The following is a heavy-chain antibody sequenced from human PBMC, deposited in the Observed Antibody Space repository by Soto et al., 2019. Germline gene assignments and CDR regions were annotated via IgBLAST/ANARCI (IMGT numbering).Heavy chain of an antibody. V-gene: IGHV1-69*13. Sequence: SVKVSCKASGGTFSSYAISWVRQAPGQGLEWMGGIIPIFGTANYAQKFQGRVTITADESTSTAYMELSSLRPEDTAVYYCAVGYSYGYGFDYWGQGTLVTVSS. J-gene: IGHJ4*02. CDR1: GGTFSSYA. D-gene: IGHD5-18*01. CDR2: IIPIFGTA. CDR3: AVGYSYGYGFDY.